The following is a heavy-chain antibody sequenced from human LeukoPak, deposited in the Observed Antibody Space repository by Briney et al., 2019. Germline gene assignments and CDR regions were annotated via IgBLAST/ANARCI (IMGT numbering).Heavy chain of an antibody. D-gene: IGHD6-6*01. Sequence: PSETLSLTCTVSGDSISSYYWSWIRQPPGKGLEWIGYIYYSGSTNYNPSLKSRVTISVDTSKNQFSLKLSSVTAADTAVYYCARTPIIAARPYYYMDVWGKGTTVTVSS. V-gene: IGHV4-59*01. J-gene: IGHJ6*03. CDR3: ARTPIIAARPYYYMDV. CDR1: GDSISSYY. CDR2: IYYSGST.